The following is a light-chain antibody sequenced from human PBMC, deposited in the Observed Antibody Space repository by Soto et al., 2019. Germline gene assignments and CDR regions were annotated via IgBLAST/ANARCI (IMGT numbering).Light chain of an antibody. CDR1: QTISTW. CDR3: QQANSFPSIT. V-gene: IGKV1-5*01. CDR2: DAS. Sequence: DIEMSQSPSTLSAAVGDRETIPCRASQTISTWLAWYQQKQGKAPKLLIYDASSLQGGVPSRFSGSGFGTEFPLTISSLQPEDLATYHCQQANSFPSITFGQGTRLEIK. J-gene: IGKJ5*01.